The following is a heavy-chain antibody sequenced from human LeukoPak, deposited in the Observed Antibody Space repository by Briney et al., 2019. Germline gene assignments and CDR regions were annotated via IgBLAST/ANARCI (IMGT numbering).Heavy chain of an antibody. Sequence: PGGSLRLSCAASGFTFSSYWMSWVRQAPGKGLEWVANIKQDGSEKYYVDSVKGRCTISRDNAKNSLYLQMNSLRAEDTAVYYCARYSSSWSKNDAFDIWGQGTMVTVSS. CDR1: GFTFSSYW. CDR2: IKQDGSEK. J-gene: IGHJ3*02. V-gene: IGHV3-7*01. D-gene: IGHD6-13*01. CDR3: ARYSSSWSKNDAFDI.